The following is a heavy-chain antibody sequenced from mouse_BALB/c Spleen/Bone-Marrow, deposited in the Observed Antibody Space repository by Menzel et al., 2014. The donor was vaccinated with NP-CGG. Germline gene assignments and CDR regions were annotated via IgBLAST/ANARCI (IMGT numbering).Heavy chain of an antibody. CDR1: GFTFSSYG. V-gene: IGHV5-6-3*01. J-gene: IGHJ1*01. D-gene: IGHD1-1*01. Sequence: VQLQQSGGGLVQPGGSLKLSCVASGFTFSSYGMSWVRQTPGKRLELVATINNNGGSTYYPDSVKGQFTISRDNAKNTLYLQMSSLKSEDTAMYYCARVYGWYFDVWGAGTTVTVSS. CDR3: ARVYGWYFDV. CDR2: INNNGGST.